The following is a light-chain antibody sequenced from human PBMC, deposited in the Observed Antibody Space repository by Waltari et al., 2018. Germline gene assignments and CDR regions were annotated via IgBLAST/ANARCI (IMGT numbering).Light chain of an antibody. V-gene: IGKV1-9*01. CDR1: QVISSS. CDR2: VAS. CDR3: QQFKAYPVT. J-gene: IGKJ5*01. Sequence: DIQLTQSPSFLAASVGDRVTITCRASQVISSSLAWYQQKPGKAPNVLIYVASTLQSGVPSSFSGSGSVTEFTLTISSLQPEYFATYYCQQFKAYPVTFGQGTRLEIK.